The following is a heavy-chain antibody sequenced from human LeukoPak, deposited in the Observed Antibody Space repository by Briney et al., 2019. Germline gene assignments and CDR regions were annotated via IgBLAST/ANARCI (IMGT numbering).Heavy chain of an antibody. J-gene: IGHJ3*02. CDR1: GGSISSGGYY. V-gene: IGHV4-31*03. Sequence: PSETLSLTCTVSGGSISSGGYYWSWIRQHPGKGLEWIGYIYYSGSTYYNPSLKSRVTISVDTSKNQFSLKLSSVTAADTAVYYCARSPAAMHAFDIWGQGTMVTVS. CDR3: ARSPAAMHAFDI. D-gene: IGHD2-2*01. CDR2: IYYSGST.